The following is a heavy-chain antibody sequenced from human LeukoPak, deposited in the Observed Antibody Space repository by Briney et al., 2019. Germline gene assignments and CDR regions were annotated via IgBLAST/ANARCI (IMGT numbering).Heavy chain of an antibody. CDR1: GYTFTSYD. V-gene: IGHV1-8*01. Sequence: SVKVSCKASGYTFTSYDINWVRQATGQGLEWMGWMNPNSGNTGYAQKFQGRVAMTRSTSISTAYMELSSLRSEDTAVYYCARGAQTIFGVVIRAAGWLDPWGQGTLVTVSS. CDR2: MNPNSGNT. J-gene: IGHJ5*02. D-gene: IGHD3-3*01. CDR3: ARGAQTIFGVVIRAAGWLDP.